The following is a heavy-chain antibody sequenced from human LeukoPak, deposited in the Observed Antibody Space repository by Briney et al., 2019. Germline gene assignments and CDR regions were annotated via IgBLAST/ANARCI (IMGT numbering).Heavy chain of an antibody. Sequence: GGSLKLSCAASGFTLSDSAIHWVRQASGKGLEWVGLIDRPAKSYATAYGASVGGRFTISRDDSKNTAYLQTDSLKTEDTALYYCTRDRGTYNWLDPWGQGTLVTVSS. D-gene: IGHD1-26*01. J-gene: IGHJ5*02. CDR3: TRDRGTYNWLDP. CDR2: IDRPAKSYAT. V-gene: IGHV3-73*01. CDR1: GFTLSDSA.